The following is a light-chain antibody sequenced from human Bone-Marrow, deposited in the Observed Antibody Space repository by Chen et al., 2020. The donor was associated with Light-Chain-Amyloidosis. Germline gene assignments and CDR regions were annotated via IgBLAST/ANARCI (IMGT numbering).Light chain of an antibody. V-gene: IGLV2-23*01. CDR1: STDVGNFNL. J-gene: IGLJ1*01. CDR2: ENN. CDR3: CSNAGSRNFV. Sequence: QSALTQPASVSGSPGQSITISCTGTSTDVGNFNLVSWHQRHPGKAPKLIIFENNKPPSGVPGRFSGSRSSYADSLTISGLQAEDESDYYCCSNAGSRNFVFGAGSRVTVL.